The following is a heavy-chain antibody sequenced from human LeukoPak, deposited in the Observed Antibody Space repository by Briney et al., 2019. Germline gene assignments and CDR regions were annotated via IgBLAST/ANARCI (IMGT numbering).Heavy chain of an antibody. CDR3: ARHLVHYYGSGSYCSGYYYYMDV. V-gene: IGHV4-34*01. CDR2: INHSGST. Sequence: SETLSLTCAVYGGSFSGYYWSWIRQPPGKGLEWIGEINHSGSTNYNPSLKSRVTISVDTSKNQFSLKLSSVTAADTAVYYCARHLVHYYGSGSYCSGYYYYMDVWGKGTTVTISS. J-gene: IGHJ6*03. D-gene: IGHD3-10*01. CDR1: GGSFSGYY.